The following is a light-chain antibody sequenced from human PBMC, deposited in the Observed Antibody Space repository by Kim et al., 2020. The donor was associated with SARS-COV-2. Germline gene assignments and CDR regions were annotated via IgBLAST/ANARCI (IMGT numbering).Light chain of an antibody. CDR2: DVS. J-gene: IGLJ2*01. V-gene: IGLV2-11*03. CDR1: SNDVVGYNY. Sequence: PGQSVTISSTVTSNDVVGYNYVSWYQQHPGKAPKLMIYDVSNRPSGVPDRFSGSKSGNTASLTISGLQPEDEADYYCCSYAGSYTVFGGGTQLTVL. CDR3: CSYAGSYTV.